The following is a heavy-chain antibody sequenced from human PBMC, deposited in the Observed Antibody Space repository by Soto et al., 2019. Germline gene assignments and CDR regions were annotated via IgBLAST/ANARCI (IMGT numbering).Heavy chain of an antibody. CDR3: ARDHLGFGELLPAEFDY. Sequence: QVQLVESGGGVVQPGRSLRLSCAASGFTFSSYGMHWVRQAPGKGLEWVAVIWYDGSNKYYADSVKGRFTISRDNSKTTLYLQMNSLRAEDTAVYYCARDHLGFGELLPAEFDYWGQGTLVTVSS. CDR2: IWYDGSNK. CDR1: GFTFSSYG. V-gene: IGHV3-33*01. D-gene: IGHD3-10*01. J-gene: IGHJ4*02.